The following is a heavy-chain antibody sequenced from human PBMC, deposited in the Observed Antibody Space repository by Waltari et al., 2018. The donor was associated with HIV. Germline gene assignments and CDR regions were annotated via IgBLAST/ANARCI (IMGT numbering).Heavy chain of an antibody. CDR3: ARAISTGRVTFDY. V-gene: IGHV1-2*06. D-gene: IGHD2-21*02. Sequence: QVQLVQSGAEVRKPGASMKVSCKASGYNFSGYYIHWVRQAPGHGLEWMGRSTPYSGASKYAQKLRGRVTMTRDTSIRKAYVELSGLTSDDTAVYYCARAISTGRVTFDYWGQGTLVTVSS. CDR2: STPYSGAS. J-gene: IGHJ4*02. CDR1: GYNFSGYY.